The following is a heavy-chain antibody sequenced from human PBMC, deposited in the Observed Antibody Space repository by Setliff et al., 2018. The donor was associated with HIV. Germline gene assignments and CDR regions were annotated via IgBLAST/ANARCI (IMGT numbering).Heavy chain of an antibody. J-gene: IGHJ4*02. CDR2: ISSSSSSYT. D-gene: IGHD3-3*01. Sequence: PGGSLRLSCAASGFTFSSYSMNWVRQAPGKGLEWVSYISSSSSSYTHYADSVKGRFTISRDNVKNSLYLQMNSLRAEDTAVYYCARDVSWRVRTYIDYWGQGALVTVSS. V-gene: IGHV3-21*01. CDR3: ARDVSWRVRTYIDY. CDR1: GFTFSSYS.